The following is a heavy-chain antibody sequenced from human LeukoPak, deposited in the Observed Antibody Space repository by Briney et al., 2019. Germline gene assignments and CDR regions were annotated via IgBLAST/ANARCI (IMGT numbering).Heavy chain of an antibody. D-gene: IGHD4-17*01. V-gene: IGHV3-23*01. Sequence: GGSLRLSCAASGFTFSSYAMSWVRQAPGEGLEWVSTISDSSDNTYYADSVKGRFTISRDNAKNSLYLQMNSLRAEDTAVYYCARGEEGGTTDYYYYGMDVWGQGTTVTVSS. J-gene: IGHJ6*02. CDR1: GFTFSSYA. CDR2: ISDSSDNT. CDR3: ARGEEGGTTDYYYYGMDV.